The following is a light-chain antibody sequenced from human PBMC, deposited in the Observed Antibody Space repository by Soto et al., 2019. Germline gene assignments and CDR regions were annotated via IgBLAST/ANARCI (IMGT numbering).Light chain of an antibody. J-gene: IGKJ1*01. CDR2: GAS. CDR3: QQCAGSPWT. Sequence: ETVLTQSPGTLSLSPGERATLSCRASQTVRSNYLAWYRQTPGQAPRLLIYGASNRATGIADRFSGSGSGTDFTLIISRLEPEDFALYYCQQCAGSPWTFGQGTKVEIK. CDR1: QTVRSNY. V-gene: IGKV3-20*01.